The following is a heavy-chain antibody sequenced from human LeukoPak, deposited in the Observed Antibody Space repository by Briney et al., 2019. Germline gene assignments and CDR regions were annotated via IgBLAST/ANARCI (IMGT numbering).Heavy chain of an antibody. V-gene: IGHV3-30*18. Sequence: GGSLRLSCAASGFTFSDSYMSWIRQAPGKGLEWVAVISYDGSNKYYADSVKGRFTISRDNSKNTLYLQMNSLRAEDTAVYYCAKESSSGWYLYYYYYYYMDVWGKGTTVTVSS. J-gene: IGHJ6*03. CDR3: AKESSSGWYLYYYYYYYMDV. D-gene: IGHD6-19*01. CDR2: ISYDGSNK. CDR1: GFTFSDSY.